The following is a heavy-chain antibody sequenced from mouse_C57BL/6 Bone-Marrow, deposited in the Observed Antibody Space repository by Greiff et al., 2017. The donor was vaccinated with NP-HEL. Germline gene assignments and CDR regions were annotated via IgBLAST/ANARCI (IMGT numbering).Heavy chain of an antibody. CDR3: ASPEYSNYVYWYFDV. J-gene: IGHJ1*03. CDR2: IYPRDGST. D-gene: IGHD2-5*01. Sequence: QVQLKQSDAELVKPGASVKISCKVSGYTFTDHTIHWMKQRPEQGLEWIGYIYPRDGSTKYIEKFKGKATLTADKSSSTAYMQLNSLTSEDSAVYFCASPEYSNYVYWYFDVWGTGTTVTVSS. CDR1: GYTFTDHT. V-gene: IGHV1-78*01.